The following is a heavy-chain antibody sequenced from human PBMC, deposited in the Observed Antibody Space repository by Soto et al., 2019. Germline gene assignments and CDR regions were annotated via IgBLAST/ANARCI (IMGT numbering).Heavy chain of an antibody. D-gene: IGHD2-15*01. CDR3: ARVLLCRGSTCDPSSGFDM. CDR2: ITPSNGNT. Sequence: QAQLVQSGPEVKKPGASVKVSCKASGYTFSTHGLSWVRQAPGQGLEWMGWITPSNGNTNYAQKLQGRLSMTTDTPTNTGYMEVRSLRSDDTAVYYCARVLLCRGSTCDPSSGFDMPGQGTVVTVSS. CDR1: GYTFSTHG. J-gene: IGHJ3*02. V-gene: IGHV1-18*01.